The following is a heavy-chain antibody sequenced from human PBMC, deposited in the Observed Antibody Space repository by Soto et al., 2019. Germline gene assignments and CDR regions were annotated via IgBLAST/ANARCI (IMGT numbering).Heavy chain of an antibody. CDR1: GYTFKDYW. V-gene: IGHV5-10-1*01. D-gene: IGHD2-2*01. Sequence: GESLKISCKGSGYTFKDYWIHWVRQMPGKGLVWMGRIDPRDSYAVYGPSFQGHVTISVDESISSAYLQWDSLRASDTAIYYCATIMPTAGFDPWGQGTLVTVSS. CDR3: ATIMPTAGFDP. J-gene: IGHJ5*02. CDR2: IDPRDSYA.